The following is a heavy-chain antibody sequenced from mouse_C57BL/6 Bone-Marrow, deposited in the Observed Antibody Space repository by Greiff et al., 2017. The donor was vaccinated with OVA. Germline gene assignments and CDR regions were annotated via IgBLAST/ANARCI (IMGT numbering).Heavy chain of an antibody. J-gene: IGHJ2*01. CDR1: GYTFTSYT. CDR2: IEPTNDYT. CDR3: TRGYYLDY. V-gene: IGHV1-4*01. Sequence: QVQLQQSGAELARPGASVKMSCKASGYTFTSYTIHWVKQRPGQGLEWIGYIEPTNDYTNYNQKFKGKATLTADKSSSTAYMQLSSLTSEDSAVYYCTRGYYLDYWGQGTTLTVSS.